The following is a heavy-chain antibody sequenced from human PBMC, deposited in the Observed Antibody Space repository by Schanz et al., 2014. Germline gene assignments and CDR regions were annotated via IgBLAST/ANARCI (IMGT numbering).Heavy chain of an antibody. CDR1: GGIFSRYT. V-gene: IGHV7-4-1*02. CDR2: ININTGNP. Sequence: QVQLVQSGSELKKPGSSVKVSCKASGGIFSRYTFNWVRQGPGQGLEWMGWININTGNPTYAQGFTGRFVFSLDTSVSTAYLQISSLKAEDTAVYYCARGGVVVVTAALNWFDPWGQGTLVTVSS. D-gene: IGHD2-15*01. J-gene: IGHJ5*02. CDR3: ARGGVVVVTAALNWFDP.